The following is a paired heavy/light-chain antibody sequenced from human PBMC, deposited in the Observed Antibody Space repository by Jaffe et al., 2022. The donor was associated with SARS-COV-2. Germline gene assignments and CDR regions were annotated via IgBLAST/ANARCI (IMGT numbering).Heavy chain of an antibody. CDR3: ARVNYDKSGYPLLGY. CDR1: GYTFVNYY. CDR2: INPSAGST. V-gene: IGHV1-46*01. Sequence: QVQVVQSGAEVKKPGASVKVSCKASGYTFVNYYIHWVRQAPGQGLEWMGVINPSAGSTTYAQKFQGRVAMTRDTSTSTVYMELSSLRSEDTAIYYCARVNYDKSGYPLLGYWGQGTLVSVSS. J-gene: IGHJ4*02. D-gene: IGHD3-22*01.
Light chain of an antibody. CDR2: RDT. V-gene: IGLV3-9*01. CDR3: QVWDSNTVVV. CDR1: NTGTKN. J-gene: IGLJ2*01. Sequence: SYDVIQPLSVSVAPGQTARITCGRNNTGTKNVHWHQQRPGQAPVLVIYRDTNRPSGIPERFSGSNSGNTATLTISRAQAGDEADYYCQVWDSNTVVVFGGGTKLTVL.